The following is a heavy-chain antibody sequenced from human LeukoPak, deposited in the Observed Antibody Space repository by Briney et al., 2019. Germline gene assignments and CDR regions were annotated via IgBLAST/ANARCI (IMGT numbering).Heavy chain of an antibody. CDR3: AIDRLGYDILTGSPHGMDV. Sequence: GGSLRLSCAASGFTFSSYAMHWVRQAPGKGLEWVAVISYDGSNKYYADSVKGRFTISRDNSKNTLYLQMNSLRAEDTAVYYCAIDRLGYDILTGSPHGMDVWGQGTTVTVSS. J-gene: IGHJ6*02. D-gene: IGHD3-9*01. CDR1: GFTFSSYA. CDR2: ISYDGSNK. V-gene: IGHV3-30-3*01.